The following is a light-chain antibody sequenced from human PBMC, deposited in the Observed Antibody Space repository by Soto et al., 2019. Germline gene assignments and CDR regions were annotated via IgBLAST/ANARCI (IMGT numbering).Light chain of an antibody. V-gene: IGKV3-20*01. CDR3: QQYGSSRT. Sequence: EIVLTQSPGTLSLSPGERATLSCRASQSVSSNYLAWYQQKPGQAPRLLIYGASSRATGIPDRFSGSGSGTDFTLIISRLEPEDVAVYFCQQYGSSRTFGQGTKVDIK. CDR2: GAS. CDR1: QSVSSNY. J-gene: IGKJ1*01.